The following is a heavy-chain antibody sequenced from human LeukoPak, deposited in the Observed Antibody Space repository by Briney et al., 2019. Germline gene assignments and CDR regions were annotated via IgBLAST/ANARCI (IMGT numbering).Heavy chain of an antibody. V-gene: IGHV1-2*02. Sequence: ASVRVSCKASGYTFTGYYVHWVRQAPGQGLEWMGWINPNSGGTNYAQKFQGRVTMTRDTSISTAYMELSRLRSDDTAVYYCARVLHYYYGSGSYYEDALDYWGQGTLVTVSS. CDR1: GYTFTGYY. CDR2: INPNSGGT. J-gene: IGHJ4*02. CDR3: ARVLHYYYGSGSYYEDALDY. D-gene: IGHD3-10*01.